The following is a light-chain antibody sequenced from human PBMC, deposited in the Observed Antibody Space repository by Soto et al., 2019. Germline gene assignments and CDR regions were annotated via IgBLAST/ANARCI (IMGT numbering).Light chain of an antibody. V-gene: IGLV6-57*04. Sequence: NFMLTQPHSVSESPGRTITISCTRSSGSIASHFVQWYQQRPGSAPTTVIYEDNQRPSGVPNRFSGSIDRSSNSASLTISGLKTEDEADYYCQSYDSSKGVVFGGGTKLTVL. CDR2: EDN. CDR3: QSYDSSKGVV. CDR1: SGSIASHF. J-gene: IGLJ2*01.